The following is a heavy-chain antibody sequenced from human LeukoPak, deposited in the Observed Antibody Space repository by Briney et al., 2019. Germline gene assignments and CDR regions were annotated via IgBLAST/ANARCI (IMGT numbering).Heavy chain of an antibody. CDR2: LYSAGGT. CDR1: GFTVSSYY. V-gene: IGHV3-53*01. Sequence: GGSLRLSCAASGFTVSSYYMSWVRQAPGKGLEWVSILYSAGGTYYEDAAVGRFTISRDSSKNTVCLQMNSLRAEDTAVYYCASGGMGARKYYSDPFHYWGQGTLVTVSS. CDR3: ASGGMGARKYYSDPFHY. J-gene: IGHJ4*02. D-gene: IGHD3-16*01.